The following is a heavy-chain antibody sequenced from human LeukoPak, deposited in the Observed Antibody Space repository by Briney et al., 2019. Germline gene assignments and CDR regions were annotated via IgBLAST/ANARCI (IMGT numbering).Heavy chain of an antibody. V-gene: IGHV3-11*01. J-gene: IGHJ6*02. Sequence: GGSLRLSCVASRFNFSDHYMSWIRQAPGKGLEWVSYISSGGTITYHADSVKGRFTVSRDNAKKSLYLQMNSLRGEDTAVYYCARHHEYERNSYGMDAWGQGTTVTDSS. D-gene: IGHD3-16*01. CDR1: RFNFSDHY. CDR3: ARHHEYERNSYGMDA. CDR2: ISSGGTIT.